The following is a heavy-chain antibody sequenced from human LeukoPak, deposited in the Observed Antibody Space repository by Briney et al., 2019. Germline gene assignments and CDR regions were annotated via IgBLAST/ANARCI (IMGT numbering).Heavy chain of an antibody. CDR2: IYHSGST. V-gene: IGHV4-38-2*02. Sequence: SETLSLTCTVSGYSISSGYYWGWIRQPPGKGLEWIGSIYHSGSTYYNPSLKSRVTISVDTSKNQFSLKLSSVTAADTAVYYCASDPSYYGDYWYFDLWGRGTLVTVSS. J-gene: IGHJ2*01. D-gene: IGHD4-17*01. CDR1: GYSISSGYY. CDR3: ASDPSYYGDYWYFDL.